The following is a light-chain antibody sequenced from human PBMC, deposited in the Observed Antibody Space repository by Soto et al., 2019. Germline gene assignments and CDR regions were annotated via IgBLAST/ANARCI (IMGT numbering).Light chain of an antibody. CDR2: QDK. V-gene: IGLV3-1*01. Sequence: SYELTQPPSVSVTPGQTASITCSGDNLENKFVCWYQQKPGQSPVLVIYQDKKRPSGIPERFSGSNSGNTATLTISGTLPMDEADYFCQAWDYTAVVFGGGTKLTVL. CDR3: QAWDYTAVV. CDR1: NLENKF. J-gene: IGLJ2*01.